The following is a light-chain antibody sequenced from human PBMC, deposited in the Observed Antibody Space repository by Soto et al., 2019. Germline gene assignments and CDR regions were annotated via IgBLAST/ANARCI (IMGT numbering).Light chain of an antibody. Sequence: EIVMTQSPATLSLSPGETATLSCRASQSVHSNLAWFQQHPGQAPRLLIYGASSRATGIPVRFSGSGSGTEFTLTISSLQPEDFAVYYCQQYTDWPWGTFGGGTKVGFK. CDR1: QSVHSN. CDR2: GAS. CDR3: QQYTDWPWGT. J-gene: IGKJ4*01. V-gene: IGKV3-15*01.